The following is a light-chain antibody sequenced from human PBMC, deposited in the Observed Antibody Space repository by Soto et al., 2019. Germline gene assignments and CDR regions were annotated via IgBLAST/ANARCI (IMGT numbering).Light chain of an antibody. V-gene: IGKV3-15*01. CDR3: QQRGGWPLT. J-gene: IGKJ4*01. Sequence: EIVMTQSPATLSVSPGERATLSCRASQSVSSNLAWYQQKPGQAPRLLIYGASTRATGIPARFSGSGSGTEFTLTISSLQSEDFAVYYCQQRGGWPLTFGGGTRLEIK. CDR1: QSVSSN. CDR2: GAS.